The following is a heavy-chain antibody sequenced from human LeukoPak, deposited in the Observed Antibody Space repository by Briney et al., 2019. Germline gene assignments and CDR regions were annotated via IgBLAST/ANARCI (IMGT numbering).Heavy chain of an antibody. Sequence: GGSLRLSCSASGYTFSSHGLTWVRQAPGKGLEWVSTINGAGDNTRYAETVKGRFAISRDNSKNTLYLHMSDLRAEDTAIYYCAKVTVCFGCYFDFWGQGTPVTASS. D-gene: IGHD3-16*01. CDR3: AKVTVCFGCYFDF. V-gene: IGHV3-23*01. CDR2: INGAGDNT. J-gene: IGHJ4*02. CDR1: GYTFSSHG.